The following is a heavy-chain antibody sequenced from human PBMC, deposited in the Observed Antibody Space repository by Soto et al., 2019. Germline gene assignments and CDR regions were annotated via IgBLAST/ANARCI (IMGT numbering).Heavy chain of an antibody. CDR2: IYYSGST. Sequence: QVQLQESGPGLVKPSETLSLTCTVSGGSVSSGSYYWSWIRQPPGKGLEWNGYIYYSGSTNYNPSLKSRITISVETSKNQLSRKLSSVTAADTAVYYCAREMSHVVVARDYYYGMDVWGQGTTVTVSS. CDR3: AREMSHVVVARDYYYGMDV. D-gene: IGHD2-21*01. J-gene: IGHJ6*02. CDR1: GGSVSSGSYY. V-gene: IGHV4-61*01.